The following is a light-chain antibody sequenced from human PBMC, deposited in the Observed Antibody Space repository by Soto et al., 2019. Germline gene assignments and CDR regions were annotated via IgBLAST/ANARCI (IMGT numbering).Light chain of an antibody. Sequence: EIVLTQSPGTVSLSPGERATLSCRASQSVGNNYLAWYQKKRGQAPSLLISGASRRATGVLDRFSGSGTGTDFSLTISRLAPEDSAVYYCQQYASSPLTFGQGTKLEIK. V-gene: IGKV3-20*01. CDR3: QQYASSPLT. J-gene: IGKJ2*01. CDR2: GAS. CDR1: QSVGNNY.